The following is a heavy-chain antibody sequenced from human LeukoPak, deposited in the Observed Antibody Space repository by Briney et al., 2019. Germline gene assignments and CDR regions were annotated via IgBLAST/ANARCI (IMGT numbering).Heavy chain of an antibody. CDR1: GGSISSGGYY. CDR2: IYYSGSS. D-gene: IGHD5-24*01. J-gene: IGHJ4*02. CDR3: ARGEMATIYYFDF. Sequence: SQTLSLTCTISGGSISSGGYYWSWIRQHPGKGLEWIGYIYYSGSSYYNPSLKSRVTISVDTSKNQFSLKLTSVTAADTAVYYCARGEMATIYYFDFWGQGTLVTVSS. V-gene: IGHV4-31*03.